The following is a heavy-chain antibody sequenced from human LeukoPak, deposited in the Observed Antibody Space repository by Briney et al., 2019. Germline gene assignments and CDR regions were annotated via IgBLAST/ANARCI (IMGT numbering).Heavy chain of an antibody. CDR3: AREPGSHYFDY. V-gene: IGHV3-7*01. CDR2: IKPSGSEK. Sequence: GGSLRLSCEGSGFTFSNYWMTWVRQAPEKGLEWVANIKPSGSEKHYADSVEGRFTISRDNAKNSLYLQMNSLRAEDTAIYYCAREPGSHYFDYWGQGTLVTVSS. J-gene: IGHJ4*02. CDR1: GFTFSNYW.